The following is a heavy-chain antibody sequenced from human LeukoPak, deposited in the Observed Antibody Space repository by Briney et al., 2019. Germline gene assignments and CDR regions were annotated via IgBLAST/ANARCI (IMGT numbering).Heavy chain of an antibody. D-gene: IGHD2-2*01. CDR3: ASGFYCSSTSCYSRAGSYYYYGMDV. V-gene: IGHV1-18*04. CDR1: GYTFTSYG. Sequence: ASVKVSCKASGYTFTSYGISWVRQAPGQGLEWMGWISAYNGNTNYAQKFQGRVTMTRDTSISTAYMELSRLRSDDTAVYYCASGFYCSSTSCYSRAGSYYYYGMDVWGQGTTVTVSS. J-gene: IGHJ6*02. CDR2: ISAYNGNT.